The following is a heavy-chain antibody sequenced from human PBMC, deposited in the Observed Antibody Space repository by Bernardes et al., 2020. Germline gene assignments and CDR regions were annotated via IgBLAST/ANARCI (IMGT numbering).Heavy chain of an antibody. CDR2: VRGDGSFI. J-gene: IGHJ4*02. CDR1: GFTFSDYY. Sequence: GGSLRLSCKVSGFTFSDYYMSWVRQAPGKELEWLAHVRGDGSFIFYADSVRGRFTISTDNADKSLFLEMNGMTAEDTAMYYCARGNLLTGVIPFDFWSQGFVVTVSP. V-gene: IGHV3-11*01. CDR3: ARGNLLTGVIPFDF. D-gene: IGHD3-9*01.